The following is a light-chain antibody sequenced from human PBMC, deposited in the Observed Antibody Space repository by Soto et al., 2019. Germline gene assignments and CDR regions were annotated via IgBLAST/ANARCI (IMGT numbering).Light chain of an antibody. Sequence: SPGTLSLSPGERATLSCRASQSVCSSYLAWYQQQPGQAPRLLIYGASSRATDVPDRFSGSGSGTDFTLTISRLEPEDFAVYYSQQYGSSLPITFGQGTRLQIK. J-gene: IGKJ5*01. V-gene: IGKV3-20*01. CDR1: QSVCSSY. CDR2: GAS. CDR3: QQYGSSLPIT.